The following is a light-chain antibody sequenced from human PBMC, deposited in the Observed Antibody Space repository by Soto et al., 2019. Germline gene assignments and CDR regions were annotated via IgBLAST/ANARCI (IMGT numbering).Light chain of an antibody. CDR2: GAS. CDR1: QSINNRY. V-gene: IGKV3-20*01. CDR3: QQFGSSPGFT. J-gene: IGKJ3*01. Sequence: EIVLTQSPGTLSLSPGERATLSCRASQSINNRYLAWYQQKPGQAPRLLIYGASSRATGIPDRFSGSGSGTDFTLTISRMEPEDFAVYYCQQFGSSPGFTFVPRTKVDMK.